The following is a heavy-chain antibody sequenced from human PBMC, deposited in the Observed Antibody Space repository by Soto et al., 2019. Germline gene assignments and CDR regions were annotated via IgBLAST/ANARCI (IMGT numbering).Heavy chain of an antibody. J-gene: IGHJ4*02. CDR3: ARDETIDVVGATTSGFDY. CDR2: IIPILGIA. CDR1: GGTFSSYT. D-gene: IGHD1-26*01. Sequence: QVQLVQSGAEVKKPGSSVKVSCKASGGTFSSYTISWVRQAPGQGLEWMGRIIPILGIANYAQKFQGRVTITADKATSTAYMELSSLRSEDTAVYYCARDETIDVVGATTSGFDYWGQGTLVTVSA. V-gene: IGHV1-69*08.